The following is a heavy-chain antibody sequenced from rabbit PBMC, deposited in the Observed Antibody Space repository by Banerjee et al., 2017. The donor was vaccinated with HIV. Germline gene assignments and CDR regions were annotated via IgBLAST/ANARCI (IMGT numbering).Heavy chain of an antibody. Sequence: QQQLEESGGGLVKPGGTLTLTCKASGIDFSSYYYMCWVRQAPGKGLEWIAFIWSDSGGTTHYASWAKGRFTVSRASSTTVTLQMTSLTVADTATYFCARSGYGDASYLNLWGQGTLVTVS. V-gene: IGHV1S45*01. CDR2: IWSDSGGTT. CDR1: GIDFSSYYY. D-gene: IGHD6-1*01. CDR3: ARSGYGDASYLNL. J-gene: IGHJ4*01.